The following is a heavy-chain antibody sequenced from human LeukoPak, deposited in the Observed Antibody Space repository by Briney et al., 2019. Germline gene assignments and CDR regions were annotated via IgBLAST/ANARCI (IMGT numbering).Heavy chain of an antibody. CDR1: GYTFTGYY. CDR2: INPNSGGT. J-gene: IGHJ6*02. V-gene: IGHV1-2*02. Sequence: GESLKISCKASGYTFTGYYMHWVRQAPGQGLEWMGWINPNSGGTNYAQKFQGRVTMTRDTSISTAYMELSRLRSDDTAVYYCASLERGPDYYYGMDVWGQGTTVTVSS. CDR3: ASLERGPDYYYGMDV. D-gene: IGHD1-1*01.